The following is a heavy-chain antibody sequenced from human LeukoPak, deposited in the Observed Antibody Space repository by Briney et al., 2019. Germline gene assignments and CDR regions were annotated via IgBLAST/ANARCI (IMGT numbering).Heavy chain of an antibody. Sequence: GGSLRLSCAASGFTFSSYSMNWVRQAPGKGLEWVSSISSSSSYIYYADSVKGRFTISRDNAKNSLYLQMNSLRAEDTAVYYCAGSTTGTTVRYFDYWGQGTLVTVSS. D-gene: IGHD1-1*01. J-gene: IGHJ4*02. V-gene: IGHV3-21*01. CDR2: ISSSSSYI. CDR3: AGSTTGTTVRYFDY. CDR1: GFTFSSYS.